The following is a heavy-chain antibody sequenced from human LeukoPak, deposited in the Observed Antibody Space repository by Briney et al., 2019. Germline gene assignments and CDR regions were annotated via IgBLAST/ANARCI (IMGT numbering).Heavy chain of an antibody. V-gene: IGHV3-7*01. Sequence: GGSLRLSCAASGFTFSSYWMSWVRQAPGKGLEWVANIKQDGSEKYYVDSVKGRFTISRDNAKNSLYLQMNSLRAEDTAVYYCARGYSSSSSGAPDYYYMDVWGKGTTVTVSS. D-gene: IGHD6-6*01. CDR1: GFTFSSYW. CDR2: IKQDGSEK. J-gene: IGHJ6*03. CDR3: ARGYSSSSSGAPDYYYMDV.